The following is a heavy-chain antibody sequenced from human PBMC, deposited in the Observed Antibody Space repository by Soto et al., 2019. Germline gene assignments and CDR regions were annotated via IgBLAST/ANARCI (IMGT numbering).Heavy chain of an antibody. J-gene: IGHJ4*02. D-gene: IGHD6-13*01. CDR1: GGSFSGYY. Sequence: QVQLQQWGAGLLKPSETLSLTCAVYGGSFSGYYWSWIRQPPGKGLEGIGEINHGGSTHYNPSLKRGVTISVDTSTNQLALKLSSVTAAEAAVYYCARRAGYSSSWPEFDYGGQGTLVTVSS. CDR3: ARRAGYSSSWPEFDY. V-gene: IGHV4-34*01. CDR2: INHGGST.